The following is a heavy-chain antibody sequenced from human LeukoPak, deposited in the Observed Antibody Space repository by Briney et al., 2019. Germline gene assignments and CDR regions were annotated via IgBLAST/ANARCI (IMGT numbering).Heavy chain of an antibody. Sequence: ASVKVSCKASGYTFTGYYMHWVRQAPGQGLEWMGWINPNSGGTNYAQKFQGRVTMTRDTSISTAYMELSSLRSEDTAVYYCAREAVAGLHFDYWGQGTLVTVSS. D-gene: IGHD6-19*01. J-gene: IGHJ4*02. CDR3: AREAVAGLHFDY. CDR1: GYTFTGYY. V-gene: IGHV1-2*02. CDR2: INPNSGGT.